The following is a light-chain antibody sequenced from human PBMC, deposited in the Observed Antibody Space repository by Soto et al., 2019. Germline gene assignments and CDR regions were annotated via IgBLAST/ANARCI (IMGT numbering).Light chain of an antibody. Sequence: EIVLTQSPATLSLSPGERAPLSCRASQSVSSSYLAWYQQKPGQAPRLLIYGASSRATGIPDRFSGSGSGTDFTLTISRLEPEDFAVYYCQQHGSSPSITFGQGTRLEIK. CDR3: QQHGSSPSIT. V-gene: IGKV3-20*01. CDR2: GAS. J-gene: IGKJ5*01. CDR1: QSVSSSY.